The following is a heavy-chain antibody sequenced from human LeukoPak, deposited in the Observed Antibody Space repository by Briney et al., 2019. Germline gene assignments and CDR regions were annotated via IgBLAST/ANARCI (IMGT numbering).Heavy chain of an antibody. D-gene: IGHD6-19*01. J-gene: IGHJ4*02. CDR1: AYTFTCYY. CDR2: INPNSGGT. Sequence: ASVKVSCKSSAYTFTCYYMHLVRQAPGQGLEWMGWINPNSGGTNSAQTVQGRVTMTRHTSISTAYMELSRLRSEDTVVYYCARDSKVGGWPRYYFDYWGQGTLVTVSS. V-gene: IGHV1-2*02. CDR3: ARDSKVGGWPRYYFDY.